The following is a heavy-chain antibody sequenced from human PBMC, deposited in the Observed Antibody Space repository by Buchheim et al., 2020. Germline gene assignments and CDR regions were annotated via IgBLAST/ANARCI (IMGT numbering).Heavy chain of an antibody. J-gene: IGHJ4*02. D-gene: IGHD3-22*01. CDR1: GFTFSSYG. V-gene: IGHV3-30*18. CDR3: AKDVYYYDSSGSFDY. Sequence: QVQLVESGGGVVQPGRSLRLSCAASGFTFSSYGMHWVRQAPGKGLEWVAVISYDGSNKYYADSVKGRFTISRDNSKNTLYLQMNSLRAEDTVVYYCAKDVYYYDSSGSFDYWGQGTL. CDR2: ISYDGSNK.